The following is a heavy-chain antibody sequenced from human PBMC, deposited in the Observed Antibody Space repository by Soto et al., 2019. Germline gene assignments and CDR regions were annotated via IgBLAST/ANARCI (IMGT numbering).Heavy chain of an antibody. CDR3: ASWGDYDFWSGPGAFDI. Sequence: ASVKVSCKASGYTFTSYGISWVRQAPGQGLEWMGWISAYNGNTNYAQKLQGRVTMTTDTSTSTAYMELRSLRSGDTAVYYCASWGDYDFWSGPGAFDIWGQGTMVTVSS. J-gene: IGHJ3*02. V-gene: IGHV1-18*01. CDR1: GYTFTSYG. CDR2: ISAYNGNT. D-gene: IGHD3-3*01.